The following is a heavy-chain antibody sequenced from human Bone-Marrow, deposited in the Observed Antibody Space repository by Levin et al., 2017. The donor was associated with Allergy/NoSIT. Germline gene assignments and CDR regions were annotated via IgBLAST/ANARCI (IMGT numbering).Heavy chain of an antibody. V-gene: IGHV3-21*01. D-gene: IGHD1-7*01. CDR2: ISSSSSYI. CDR3: ARLFTGTTGMLRYYYGMDV. Sequence: GESLKISCAASGFTFSSYSMNWVRQAPGKGLEWVSSISSSSSYIYYADSVKGRFTISRDNAKNSLYLQMNSLRAEDTAVYYCARLFTGTTGMLRYYYGMDVWGQGTTVTVSS. CDR1: GFTFSSYS. J-gene: IGHJ6*02.